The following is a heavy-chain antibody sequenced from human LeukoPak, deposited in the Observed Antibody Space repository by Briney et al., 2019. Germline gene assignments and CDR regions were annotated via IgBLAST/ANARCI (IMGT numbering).Heavy chain of an antibody. CDR3: ARVSRSGSYEVRYFDY. D-gene: IGHD1-26*01. CDR1: GGSISSGGYY. V-gene: IGHV4-30-2*01. CDR2: IYHSGST. J-gene: IGHJ4*02. Sequence: PSETLSLTCTVSGGSISSGGYYWSWIRQPPGKGQEWIGYIYHSGSTYYNPSLKSRVTISVDRSKNQFSLKLSSVTAADTAVYYCARVSRSGSYEVRYFDYWGQGTLVTVSS.